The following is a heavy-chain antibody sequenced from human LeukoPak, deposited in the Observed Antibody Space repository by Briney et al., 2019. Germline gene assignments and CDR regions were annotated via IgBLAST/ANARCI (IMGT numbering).Heavy chain of an antibody. V-gene: IGHV4-30-4*01. CDR2: IYYSEST. J-gene: IGHJ4*02. CDR1: GWFLHSGDFY. CDR3: AINSAGDSSGYDY. Sequence: SETLSLNCTVSGWFLHSGDFYRDWIRQSPGKGLEWIGYIYYSESTYYNPSLRSRVTISIDRSKDQFSLNLSSVTAADTAVYYCAINSAGDSSGYDYWGQGTLVTVSS. D-gene: IGHD3-22*01.